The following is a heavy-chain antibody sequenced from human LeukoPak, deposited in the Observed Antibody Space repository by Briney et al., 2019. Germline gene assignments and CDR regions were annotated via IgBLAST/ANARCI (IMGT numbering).Heavy chain of an antibody. J-gene: IGHJ4*02. CDR2: ISDDGSRQ. D-gene: IGHD3-10*01. Sequence: GGSLRLSCAATGFTFSNYAIHWGRQAPGKGLEWVAFISDDGSRQHYADSVKGRFTISRDNSKNTLSLQMNSLRAEDTAVYYCVKDRTGTYTLDYWGQGTLVTVSS. CDR1: GFTFSNYA. CDR3: VKDRTGTYTLDY. V-gene: IGHV3-30-3*01.